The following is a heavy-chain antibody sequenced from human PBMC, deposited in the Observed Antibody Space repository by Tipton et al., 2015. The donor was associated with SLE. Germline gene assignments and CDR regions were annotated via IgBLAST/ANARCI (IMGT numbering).Heavy chain of an antibody. J-gene: IGHJ5*02. Sequence: TLSLTCIVSGGSVSSSSKYWAWIRQPPGKGLEWIGSIYYTGTTTDYNSFLKSRVTMSVDTSKNQFSLRLTSVIAADTAVYYCARLHGYSYGLNWFDPWGQGTLISVSS. CDR2: IYYTGTTT. D-gene: IGHD5-18*01. CDR1: GGSVSSSSKY. V-gene: IGHV4-39*07. CDR3: ARLHGYSYGLNWFDP.